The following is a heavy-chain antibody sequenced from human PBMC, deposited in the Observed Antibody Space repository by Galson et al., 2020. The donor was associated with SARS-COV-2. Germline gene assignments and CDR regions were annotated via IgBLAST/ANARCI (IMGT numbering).Heavy chain of an antibody. CDR3: ARIIAAAGTRFDP. V-gene: IGHV4-38-2*01. CDR2: IYHSGST. Sequence: SETLSLTCAVSGYSLSSGYYWGWIRQPTGKGLEWLGSIYHSGSTYYNPSLKSRVTISVDTSKNQFSLKLSSVTAADTAVYYCARIIAAAGTRFDPWGQGTLVTVSS. J-gene: IGHJ5*02. D-gene: IGHD6-13*01. CDR1: GYSLSSGYY.